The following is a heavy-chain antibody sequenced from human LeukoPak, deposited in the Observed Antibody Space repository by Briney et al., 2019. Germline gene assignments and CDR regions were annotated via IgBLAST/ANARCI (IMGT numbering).Heavy chain of an antibody. J-gene: IGHJ4*02. D-gene: IGHD5-18*01. CDR3: VSPRGFSYGYFDY. V-gene: IGHV4-39*01. Sequence: NPSETLSLTCTVSGGSISSSSAYWGWIRQPPGKGLEWIGSIYYSKNTYYNPSLKSRVTIPADTSKNQFSLTLGSVSATDTAVYYCVSPRGFSYGYFDYWGQGTLITVSS. CDR2: IYYSKNT. CDR1: GGSISSSSAY.